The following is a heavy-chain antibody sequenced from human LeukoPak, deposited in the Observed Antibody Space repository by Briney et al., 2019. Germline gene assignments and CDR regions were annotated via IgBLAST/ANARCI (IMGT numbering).Heavy chain of an antibody. CDR3: AKDIGYFDWLFDY. CDR1: GFTFSSYA. Sequence: GGSLRLSCAASGFTFSSYAMSWVRQAPGKGLEWVSAISGSGGSTYYADSVKGRFTISRDNSKNTLYLQMNSLRAEDTAEYDCAKDIGYFDWLFDYWGQGTLVTVSS. D-gene: IGHD3-9*01. J-gene: IGHJ4*02. CDR2: ISGSGGST. V-gene: IGHV3-23*01.